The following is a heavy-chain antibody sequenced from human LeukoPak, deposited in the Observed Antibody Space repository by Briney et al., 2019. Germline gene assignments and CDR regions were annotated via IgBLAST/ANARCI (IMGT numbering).Heavy chain of an antibody. J-gene: IGHJ3*02. V-gene: IGHV3-21*01. CDR3: AFGYSYGYSAFDI. CDR2: ISGSSSYI. CDR1: GFTFSSYS. Sequence: GGSLRLSCAASGFTFSSYSMNWVRQAPGKGLEWVSSISGSSSYIYYADSVKGRFTISRDNAKNSLYLQMNSLRAEDTAVYYCAFGYSYGYSAFDIWGQGTMVTVSS. D-gene: IGHD5-18*01.